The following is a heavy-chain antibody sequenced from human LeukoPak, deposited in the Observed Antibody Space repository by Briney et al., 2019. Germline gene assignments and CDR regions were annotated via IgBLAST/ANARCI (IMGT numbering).Heavy chain of an antibody. CDR1: GGSISSYY. Sequence: SETLSLTCTVSGGSISSYYWSWIRQPPGKGLEWIGYIYYSGSTNYNPSLKNRVTISVDTSKNQFSLKLSSVTAADTAVYYCARDRSSSLRPTYWGQGTLVTVSS. CDR3: ARDRSSSLRPTY. CDR2: IYYSGST. J-gene: IGHJ4*02. V-gene: IGHV4-59*01. D-gene: IGHD6-6*01.